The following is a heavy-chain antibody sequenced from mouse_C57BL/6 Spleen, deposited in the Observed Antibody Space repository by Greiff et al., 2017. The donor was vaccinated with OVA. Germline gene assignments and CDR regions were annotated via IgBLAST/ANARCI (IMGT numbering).Heavy chain of an antibody. V-gene: IGHV1-64*01. CDR1: GYTFTSYW. Sequence: QVQLQQPGAELVKPGASVKLSCKASGYTFTSYWMHWVKQRPGQGLEWIGMIHPNSGSTNYNEKFKSKATLTVDKSSSTAYMQLSSLTSEDSAVYDCARSGGLRAWFAYWGQGTLVTVSA. J-gene: IGHJ3*01. CDR2: IHPNSGST. CDR3: ARSGGLRAWFAY. D-gene: IGHD2-4*01.